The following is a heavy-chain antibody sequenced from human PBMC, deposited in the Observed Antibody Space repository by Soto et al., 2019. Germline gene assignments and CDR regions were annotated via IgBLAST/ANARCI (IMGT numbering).Heavy chain of an antibody. D-gene: IGHD1-26*01. Sequence: QVQVVQSGVEVRRPGSSVKVSCKASGDTFKNCVISWVRQAPGQGLEWMGGIIPLFGTTDFAQRFQGRLTITTDESTTTADMELSRLRSEDTATYYCAAELGVGKGAVVWGQGTTVIVPS. J-gene: IGHJ6*02. CDR3: AAELGVGKGAVV. CDR1: GDTFKNCV. V-gene: IGHV1-69*01. CDR2: IIPLFGTT.